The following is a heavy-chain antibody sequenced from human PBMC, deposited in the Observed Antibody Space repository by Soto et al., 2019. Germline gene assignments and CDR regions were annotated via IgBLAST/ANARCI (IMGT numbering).Heavy chain of an antibody. D-gene: IGHD6-6*01. Sequence: QVQLQQWGAGLLKPSETLSLTCAVYGGSFSGYYWSWIRQPPGKGLEWIGEINHSGSTNYNPSLKSRVTISVDTSKSQFSLKLSSVTAADTAVYYWARGRGAARLYSYYYIDVWGKGTTFTVSS. V-gene: IGHV4-34*01. CDR2: INHSGST. J-gene: IGHJ6*03. CDR1: GGSFSGYY. CDR3: ARGRGAARLYSYYYIDV.